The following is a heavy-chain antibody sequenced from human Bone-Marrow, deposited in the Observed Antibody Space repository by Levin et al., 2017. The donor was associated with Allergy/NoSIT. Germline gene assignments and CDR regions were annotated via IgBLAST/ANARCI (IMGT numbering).Heavy chain of an antibody. J-gene: IGHJ5*02. CDR2: IYYSGST. CDR3: ARHGISYSSSSLSWFDP. V-gene: IGHV4-39*01. CDR1: GGSISSSSYY. Sequence: SETLSLTCTVSGGSISSSSYYWGWIRQPPGKGLEWIGSIYYSGSTYYNPSLKSRVTISVDTSKNQFSLKLSSVTAADTALYYCARHGISYSSSSLSWFDPWGQGTLVTVSS. D-gene: IGHD6-6*01.